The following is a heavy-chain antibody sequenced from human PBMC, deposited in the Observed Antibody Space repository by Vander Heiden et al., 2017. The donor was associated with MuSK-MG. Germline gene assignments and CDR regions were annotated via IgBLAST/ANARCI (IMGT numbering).Heavy chain of an antibody. CDR2: TFYRSKWYS. CDR3: ARGIYNSFDI. J-gene: IGHJ3*02. CDR1: GDSVSSKSVA. D-gene: IGHD1-1*01. Sequence: QAQLQQSGPGLAKPSQTLSLTCAISGDSVSSKSVAWNWIRQSPSRGLEWLGRTFYRSKWYSEYAVSVKSRIVINPDTSKNQFSLQLYSVTPDDTSVYYCARGIYNSFDIWGQGTMVTVSS. V-gene: IGHV6-1*01.